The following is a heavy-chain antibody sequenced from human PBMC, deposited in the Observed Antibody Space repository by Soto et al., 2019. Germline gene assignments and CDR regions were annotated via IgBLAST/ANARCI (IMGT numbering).Heavy chain of an antibody. V-gene: IGHV4-31*03. Sequence: PSETLSLTCTVSGGSISSGGYYWSWIRQHPGKGLEWIGYIYYSGSTYYNPSLKSRVTISVDTSKNQFSLKLSSVTAADTAVYYCARVRRIVGATGPLLYFDYWGQGTLVTVSS. J-gene: IGHJ4*02. CDR2: IYYSGST. D-gene: IGHD1-26*01. CDR3: ARVRRIVGATGPLLYFDY. CDR1: GGSISSGGYY.